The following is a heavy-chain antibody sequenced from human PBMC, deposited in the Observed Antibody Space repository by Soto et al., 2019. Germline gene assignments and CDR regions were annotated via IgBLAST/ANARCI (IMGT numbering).Heavy chain of an antibody. D-gene: IGHD3-10*01. CDR2: ISGSGGST. CDR3: ARDSTDYGGFDLDY. CDR1: GFTFSSYG. V-gene: IGHV3-23*01. Sequence: GGSLRLSCEASGFTFSSYGMTWIRQAPGKGLEWVSAISGSGGSTFYADSLGGRFTITRYNSKNTVYLQMKNLWGLTSADTAIYYCARDSTDYGGFDLDYWGQGTLVTVSS. J-gene: IGHJ4*02.